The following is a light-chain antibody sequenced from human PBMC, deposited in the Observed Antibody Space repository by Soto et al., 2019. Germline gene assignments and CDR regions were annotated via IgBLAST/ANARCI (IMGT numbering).Light chain of an antibody. CDR2: GKT. CDR1: SSNIGGET. J-gene: IGLJ3*02. V-gene: IGLV1-44*01. Sequence: QLVLTQPPSASGSPGQRVTISCSGSSSNIGGETVNWYQQVPGTAPKLLIYGKTQRPSGVPDRFSGSKSGTSVSLAISGLQSEDEADYYCAAGDDSLNGWVFGGGTKLTVL. CDR3: AAGDDSLNGWV.